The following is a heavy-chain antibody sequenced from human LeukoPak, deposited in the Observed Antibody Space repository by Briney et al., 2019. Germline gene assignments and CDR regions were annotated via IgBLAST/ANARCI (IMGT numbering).Heavy chain of an antibody. V-gene: IGHV3-48*03. J-gene: IGHJ5*02. CDR2: ISSSGSTI. D-gene: IGHD5-24*01. CDR1: GFTFSSYE. Sequence: GGSLRLSCAASGFTFSSYEMNWVRQAPGKGLEWVSYISSSGSTIYYADSVKGRFTISRDNAKNSLYLQMNSLRAEDTAVYYCAKVDGSTSWFDPWGQGTLVTVSS. CDR3: AKVDGSTSWFDP.